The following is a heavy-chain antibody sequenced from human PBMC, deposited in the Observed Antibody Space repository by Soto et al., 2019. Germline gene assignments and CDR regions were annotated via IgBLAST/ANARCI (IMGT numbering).Heavy chain of an antibody. CDR2: INPSGGST. CDR3: ARDGTDYGDYYYGMDV. V-gene: IGHV1-46*01. D-gene: IGHD4-17*01. Sequence: GVSVKVSCKASGYTFTSYYMHWVRQAPGQGLEWMGIINPSGGSTSYAQKFQGRVTMTRDTSTSTVYMELSSLRSEDTAVYYCARDGTDYGDYYYGMDVWGQGTTVTV. CDR1: GYTFTSYY. J-gene: IGHJ6*02.